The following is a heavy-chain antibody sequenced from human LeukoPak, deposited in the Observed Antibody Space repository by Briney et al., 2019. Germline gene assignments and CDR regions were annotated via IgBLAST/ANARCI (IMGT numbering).Heavy chain of an antibody. CDR3: ARENYYGSGADGAFDI. CDR1: GFTVSSNY. CDR2: IYSGGST. Sequence: AGGSLRLSCAASGFTVSSNYMSWVRQAPGKGLEWVSVIYSGGSTYYADSVKGRFTISRDNSKNTLYLQMNSLRAEDTAVYYCARENYYGSGADGAFDIWGQGTMVTVSS. V-gene: IGHV3-66*01. D-gene: IGHD3-10*01. J-gene: IGHJ3*02.